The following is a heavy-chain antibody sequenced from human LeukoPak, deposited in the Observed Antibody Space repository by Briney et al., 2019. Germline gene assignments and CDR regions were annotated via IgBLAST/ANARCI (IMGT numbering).Heavy chain of an antibody. CDR1: GYTFTSYG. Sequence: GASVKVSCKASGYTFTSYGISWVRQAPGQGLEWMGWISAYNGNTNYAQKLQGRVTMTTDTSTSTAYMELRSLRSDDTAVYYCARLNNGSPRGWFDPWGQGTLVTVSS. D-gene: IGHD1-26*01. V-gene: IGHV1-18*01. CDR2: ISAYNGNT. CDR3: ARLNNGSPRGWFDP. J-gene: IGHJ5*02.